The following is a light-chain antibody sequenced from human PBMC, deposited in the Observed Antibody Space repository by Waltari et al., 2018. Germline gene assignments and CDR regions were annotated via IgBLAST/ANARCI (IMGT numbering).Light chain of an antibody. CDR2: DAS. J-gene: IGKJ4*01. Sequence: EVVLTQSPATLSLSPGERPTLSCRASHSVSNLLAWYQQNPGQAPRLLIYDASNPATGIPARFSGSGSGTDFTLTISSLEPEDFAVYYCQQRRTWPLTFGGGTTVEI. CDR3: QQRRTWPLT. CDR1: HSVSNL. V-gene: IGKV3-11*01.